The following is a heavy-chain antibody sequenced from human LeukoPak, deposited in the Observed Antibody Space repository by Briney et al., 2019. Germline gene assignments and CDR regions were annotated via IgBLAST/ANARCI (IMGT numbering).Heavy chain of an antibody. V-gene: IGHV3-74*01. CDR3: VRSIRHYNSGWYAFDL. CDR1: GFTFDTYW. Sequence: PGGSLRLSCAVSGFTFDTYWMHWVREVPREGPVWVSRIDVDGRTTSYADSVKGRFTISRDNAKNTLYLQMSSLRAEDTAVYYCVRSIRHYNSGWYAFDLWGQGTLVTVSS. D-gene: IGHD6-19*01. J-gene: IGHJ4*02. CDR2: IDVDGRTT.